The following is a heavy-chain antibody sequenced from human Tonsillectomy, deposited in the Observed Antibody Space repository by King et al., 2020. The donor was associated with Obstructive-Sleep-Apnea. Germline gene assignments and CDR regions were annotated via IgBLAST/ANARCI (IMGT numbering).Heavy chain of an antibody. D-gene: IGHD6-13*01. V-gene: IGHV1-69*10. CDR2: IIPILGIA. CDR1: GGTFSSYA. Sequence: QLVQSGAEVKKPGSSVKVSCKASGGTFSSYAISWVRQAPGQGLEWMGGIIPILGIANYAQKFQGRVTITADKSTSTAYMELSSLRSEDTAVYYCARDQIRRHHTPLLSSSWPQGWFDPWGQGTLVTVSS. J-gene: IGHJ5*02. CDR3: ARDQIRRHHTPLLSSSWPQGWFDP.